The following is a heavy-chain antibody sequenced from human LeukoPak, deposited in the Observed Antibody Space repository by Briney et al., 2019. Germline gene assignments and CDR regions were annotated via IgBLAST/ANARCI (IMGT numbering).Heavy chain of an antibody. D-gene: IGHD5-12*01. J-gene: IGHJ3*02. CDR1: GFTFSSYG. Sequence: GGSLRLSCAASGFTFSSYGMHWVRQAPGKGLEWVAVISYDGSNKYYADSVKGRFTISRDNSKNTLYLQMNSLRAEDTAVYYCSKGATQKWLRFGLRFGGYDDAFDIWGQGTMVTVSS. CDR2: ISYDGSNK. CDR3: SKGATQKWLRFGLRFGGYDDAFDI. V-gene: IGHV3-30*18.